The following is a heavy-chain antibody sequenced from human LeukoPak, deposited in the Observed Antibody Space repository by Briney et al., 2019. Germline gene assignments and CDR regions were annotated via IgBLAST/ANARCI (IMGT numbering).Heavy chain of an antibody. V-gene: IGHV3-23*01. D-gene: IGHD2-15*01. CDR1: GFTFSNYA. J-gene: IGHJ6*02. CDR2: ISGSGGST. Sequence: TGGSLRLSCATSGFTFSNYAMSWVRQAPGKGLEWVSGISGSGGSTDYADSVKGRFTISRDNSKNTLYLQMNSLRAEDTAVYYCASRLLSAYYYGMDVWGQGTTVTVSS. CDR3: ASRLLSAYYYGMDV.